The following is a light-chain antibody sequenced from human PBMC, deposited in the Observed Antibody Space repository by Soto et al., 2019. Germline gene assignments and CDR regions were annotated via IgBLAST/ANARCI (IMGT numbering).Light chain of an antibody. CDR2: HAS. CDR1: QSIGTN. J-gene: IGKJ2*01. CDR3: QHYNNWPPFT. V-gene: IGKV3-15*01. Sequence: EIVMTQSPATLPVSPGERATLSCRASQSIGTNLAWYQQKPGQAPRLLLYHASSRVTGIPARFSGSGSGTEFTLTIGSLQSEDFAVYYCQHYNNWPPFTFGQGTKLEIK.